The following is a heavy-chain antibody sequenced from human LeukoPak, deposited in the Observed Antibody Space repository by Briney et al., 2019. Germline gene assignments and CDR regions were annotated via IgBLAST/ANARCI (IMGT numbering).Heavy chain of an antibody. V-gene: IGHV3-7*01. CDR3: ARGDTMVRGAIDY. Sequence: GGSLRLSCAASGFTFSSYWMSWVRQAPGKGLEWVANIKQDGSEKYYVDSVKGRFTISRDNAKNSLYLQMNSLRAEDTAVYYCARGDTMVRGAIDYWGQGTLVTVSS. CDR1: GFTFSSYW. D-gene: IGHD3-10*01. J-gene: IGHJ4*02. CDR2: IKQDGSEK.